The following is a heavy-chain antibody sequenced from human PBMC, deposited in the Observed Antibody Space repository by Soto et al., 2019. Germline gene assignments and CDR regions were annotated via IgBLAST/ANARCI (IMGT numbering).Heavy chain of an antibody. J-gene: IGHJ6*02. CDR3: ARDASGDYDPYGMDV. CDR1: GFSFRNYA. CDR2: ISFDGSKR. D-gene: IGHD2-15*01. V-gene: IGHV3-30-3*01. Sequence: PGGSLRLSCAASGFSFRNYAMHWVRQVPGKGLEWVAVISFDGSKRYYADSVKGRFTISRDNSKNTLYLQMNSLRAEDTAVYYCARDASGDYDPYGMDVWGQGTTVTVSS.